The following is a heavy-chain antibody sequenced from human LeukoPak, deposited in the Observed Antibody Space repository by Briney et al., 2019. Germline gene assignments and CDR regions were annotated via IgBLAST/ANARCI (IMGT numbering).Heavy chain of an antibody. CDR2: IIPVFGTA. V-gene: IGHV1-69*05. CDR1: GGTFSSYA. D-gene: IGHD6-19*01. CDR3: ARRRLAVAGNNWFDP. Sequence: SVKVSCKASGGTFSSYAISWVRQAPGQGLEWMGGIIPVFGTANYAQKFQGRVTITTDESTSTAYMELSSLRSEDTAVYYCARRRLAVAGNNWFDPWGQGTLVTVSS. J-gene: IGHJ5*02.